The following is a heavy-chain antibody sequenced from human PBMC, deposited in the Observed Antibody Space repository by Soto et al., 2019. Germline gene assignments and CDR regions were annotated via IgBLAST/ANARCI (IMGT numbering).Heavy chain of an antibody. V-gene: IGHV3-30*14. J-gene: IGHJ4*02. Sequence: PRGSLLLSCASSVFAVSSYSMHWVRQAPGKGLEWVAAMSFDGNSKYFADSVKGRFKISRDTSKNTWSLEMESLGVEDSALYHCTRGRSMIANDDFEYWGQGTKVTVSS. D-gene: IGHD2-21*01. CDR2: MSFDGNSK. CDR1: VFAVSSYS. CDR3: TRGRSMIANDDFEY.